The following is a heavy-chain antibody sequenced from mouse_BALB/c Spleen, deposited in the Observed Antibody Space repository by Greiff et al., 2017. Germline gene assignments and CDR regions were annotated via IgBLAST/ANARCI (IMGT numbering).Heavy chain of an antibody. Sequence: EVQLQQSGAELVRPGALVKLSCKASGFNIKDYYMHWVKQRPEQGLEWIGWIDPENGNTIYDPKFQGKASITADTSSNTAYLQLSSLTSEDTAVYYCARRGYDGYWYFDVWGAGTTVTVSS. CDR2: IDPENGNT. CDR3: ARRGYDGYWYFDV. J-gene: IGHJ1*01. D-gene: IGHD2-2*01. CDR1: GFNIKDYY. V-gene: IGHV14-1*02.